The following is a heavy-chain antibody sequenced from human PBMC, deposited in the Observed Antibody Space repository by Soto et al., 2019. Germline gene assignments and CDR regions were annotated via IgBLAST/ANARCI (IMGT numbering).Heavy chain of an antibody. CDR3: AKDRLAGNFDY. J-gene: IGHJ4*02. CDR1: GFTFNNYA. V-gene: IGHV3-23*01. CDR2: ISATGGST. Sequence: EVQVLDSGGGLVQPGGSLRLSCAASGFTFNNYAMNWVRQAPGKGREWVATISATGGSTYYADSVKGRFTISRDNSKNTLYLQMNGLGVEDTAVYYCAKDRLAGNFDYWGQGTPVTVSS.